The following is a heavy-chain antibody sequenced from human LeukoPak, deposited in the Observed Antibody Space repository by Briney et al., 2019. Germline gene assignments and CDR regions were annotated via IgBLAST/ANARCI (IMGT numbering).Heavy chain of an antibody. J-gene: IGHJ4*02. V-gene: IGHV3-9*01. Sequence: QPGRSLRLSCAASGFTLDDYAMNWVRQAPGRGLEWVSSISWNSGSIGYADSVQGRFTISRDNAKSSLYLQMNSLRAEDTAFYYCAKDIRSSSLGVAVDWGQGTLVTVSS. CDR1: GFTLDDYA. D-gene: IGHD6-6*01. CDR3: AKDIRSSSLGVAVD. CDR2: ISWNSGSI.